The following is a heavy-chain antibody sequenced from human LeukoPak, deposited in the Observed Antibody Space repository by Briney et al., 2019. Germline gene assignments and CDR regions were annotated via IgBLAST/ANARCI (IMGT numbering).Heavy chain of an antibody. D-gene: IGHD6-19*01. CDR1: GFTFSKYW. Sequence: GGSLRLSCAASGFTFSKYWTLWVRQAPGKGWEGVSRINTDGTVTTYADSVKGRFTVSRDNADNTMFLQMNSVRDEDTAVYYCATKQWLAPPPDSWGQGTPVTVSS. CDR3: ATKQWLAPPPDS. J-gene: IGHJ4*02. V-gene: IGHV3-74*01. CDR2: INTDGTVT.